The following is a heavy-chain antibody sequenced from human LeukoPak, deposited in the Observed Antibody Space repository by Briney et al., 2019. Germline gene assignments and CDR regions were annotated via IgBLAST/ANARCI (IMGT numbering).Heavy chain of an antibody. Sequence: GGSLRLSCAASGFTFSSYGMSWVRQAPGKGLEWVSAISGSGGSTYYADSVKGRFTISRDSSKNTLYLQMNSLRAEDTAVYYCAKASAMIVVVSKHFDYWGQGTLVTVSS. CDR1: GFTFSSYG. CDR2: ISGSGGST. CDR3: AKASAMIVVVSKHFDY. D-gene: IGHD3-22*01. V-gene: IGHV3-23*01. J-gene: IGHJ4*02.